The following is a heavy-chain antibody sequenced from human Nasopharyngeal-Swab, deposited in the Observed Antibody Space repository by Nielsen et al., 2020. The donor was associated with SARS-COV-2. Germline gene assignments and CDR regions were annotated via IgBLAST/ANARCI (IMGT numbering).Heavy chain of an antibody. CDR1: GFTFSSYS. J-gene: IGHJ6*02. V-gene: IGHV3-21*01. CDR2: ISSSSSYI. Sequence: GESLKISCAASGFTFSSYSMNWVRQAPGKGLEWVSSISSSSSYIYYAESVKGRFTISRDTAKNSLYLQMNSLRAEDTAVYYCARGDGMDVWGHGTTVTVSS. CDR3: ARGDGMDV.